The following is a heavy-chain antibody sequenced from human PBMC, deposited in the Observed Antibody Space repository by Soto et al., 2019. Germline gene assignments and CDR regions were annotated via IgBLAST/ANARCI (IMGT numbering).Heavy chain of an antibody. D-gene: IGHD2-15*01. J-gene: IGHJ4*02. CDR1: GFTFSGSA. Sequence: EVQLVESGGGLVQPGGSLKLSCAASGFTFSGSAMHWVRQASGKGLEWVGRIRSKANSYATAYAASVKGRFTISRDDSKNMAYLQMNSLKTEDTAVYYCTSHVVVVAATLGGDYWGQGTLVTVSS. CDR3: TSHVVVVAATLGGDY. CDR2: IRSKANSYAT. V-gene: IGHV3-73*01.